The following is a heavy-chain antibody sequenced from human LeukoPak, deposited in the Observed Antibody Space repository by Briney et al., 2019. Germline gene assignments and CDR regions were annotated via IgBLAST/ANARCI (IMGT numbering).Heavy chain of an antibody. CDR3: ARNNGIDV. J-gene: IGHJ6*02. CDR1: GFTFSSYW. Sequence: GGSLRLSCAASGFTFSSYWMSWVRQAPGRGPEWVANVNRDGSETYYLDSVKSRFTISKDNAKNSLYLQMNSLRAEDTALYHCARNNGIDVWGHGTTVIVSS. CDR2: VNRDGSET. V-gene: IGHV3-7*03.